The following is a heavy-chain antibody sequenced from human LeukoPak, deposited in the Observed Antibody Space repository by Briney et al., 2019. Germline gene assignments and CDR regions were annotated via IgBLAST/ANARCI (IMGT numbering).Heavy chain of an antibody. Sequence: GGSLRLSCAASGFTFNGYAMHWGRRAPVKGLEWVAVISNDGSIIYYADSAKGRFTVSRDHSKSPLYLQMHSLRDEDTAVYYCARGRGPGSFLIDYWGQGPLVPVSS. CDR3: ARGRGPGSFLIDY. J-gene: IGHJ4*02. D-gene: IGHD3-10*01. CDR2: ISNDGSII. CDR1: GFTFNGYA. V-gene: IGHV3-30*17.